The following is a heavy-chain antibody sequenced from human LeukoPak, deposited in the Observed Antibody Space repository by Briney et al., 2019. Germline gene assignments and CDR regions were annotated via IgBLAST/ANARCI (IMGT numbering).Heavy chain of an antibody. V-gene: IGHV1-69*06. Sequence: SVKVSCKASGGTFSSYAISWVRQAPGQGLEWMGGIIPIFGTANYAQKFQGRVTITADKSTSTAYMELSSLRSEDTAVYYCAREVVVRGVIIKGGMDVWGKGTTVTVSS. CDR3: AREVVVRGVIIKGGMDV. CDR1: GGTFSSYA. D-gene: IGHD3-10*01. CDR2: IIPIFGTA. J-gene: IGHJ6*04.